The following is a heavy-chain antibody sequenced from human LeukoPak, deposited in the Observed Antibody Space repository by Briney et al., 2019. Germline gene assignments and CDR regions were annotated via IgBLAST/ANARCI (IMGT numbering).Heavy chain of an antibody. J-gene: IGHJ5*02. CDR1: GYSFTDYW. V-gene: IGHV5-51*01. CDR2: IYPGDSDT. CDR3: ARQSWYPNPGENWFDP. Sequence: KAGESLKISCKTSGYSFTDYWIGWVRQMPGKGLEWMGIIYPGDSDTRYSPSFQGQVTISADKSISTAYLQWSSLKASDTAMYYCARQSWYPNPGENWFDPWGQGTLVTVSS. D-gene: IGHD6-13*01.